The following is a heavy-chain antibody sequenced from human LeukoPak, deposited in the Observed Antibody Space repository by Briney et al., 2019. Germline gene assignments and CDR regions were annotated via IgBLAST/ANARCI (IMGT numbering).Heavy chain of an antibody. CDR2: INPNSGGT. CDR1: GYTFTGYY. Sequence: ASVKVSCKASGYTFTGYYMHWVRQAPGQGLEWMGWINPNSGGTNYAQKFQGWVTMTRDTSISTAYMELSRLRSDDTAVYYCATSGYAHYYYGMGVWGQGTTVTVSS. J-gene: IGHJ6*02. D-gene: IGHD5-12*01. V-gene: IGHV1-2*04. CDR3: ATSGYAHYYYGMGV.